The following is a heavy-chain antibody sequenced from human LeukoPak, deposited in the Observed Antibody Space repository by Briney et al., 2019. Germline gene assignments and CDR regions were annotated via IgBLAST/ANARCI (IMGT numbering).Heavy chain of an antibody. CDR2: INHSGST. D-gene: IGHD2-2*01. Sequence: PSETRSLTCAVYGGSFSGYYWSWIRQPPGKRLEWIGEINHSGSTNYNPSLKSRVTISVDTSKNQFSLKLSSVTAADTAVYYCARRSLIIVVVPAALDYWGQGTLVTVSS. V-gene: IGHV4-34*01. CDR3: ARRSLIIVVVPAALDY. CDR1: GGSFSGYY. J-gene: IGHJ4*02.